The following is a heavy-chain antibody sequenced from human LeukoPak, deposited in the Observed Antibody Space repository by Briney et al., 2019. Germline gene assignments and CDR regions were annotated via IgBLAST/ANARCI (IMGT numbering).Heavy chain of an antibody. D-gene: IGHD4-23*01. V-gene: IGHV3-30-3*01. CDR2: ISYDGSNK. Sequence: GGSLRLSCAACGFNFSSYAMHWVRQAPGKGLEWVAVISYDGSNKYYADSVKGRFTISRDNSKNTLYLQMNSLRAEDTAVYYCASRDYGGKSRFDYWGQGTLVTVSS. CDR1: GFNFSSYA. J-gene: IGHJ4*02. CDR3: ASRDYGGKSRFDY.